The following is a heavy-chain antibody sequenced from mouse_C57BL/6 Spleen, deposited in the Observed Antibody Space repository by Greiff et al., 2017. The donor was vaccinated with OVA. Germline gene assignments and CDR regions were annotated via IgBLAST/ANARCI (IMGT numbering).Heavy chain of an antibody. CDR2: IDPSDSET. CDR1: GYTFTSYW. Sequence: QVQLQQPGAELVRPGSSVKLSCKASGYTFTSYWMHWVKQRPIQGLEWIGNIDPSDSETHYNQKFKDKATLTVDKSSSTAYMQLSSLTSEDAAVYYCARWGYEYDEAYWGQGTLVTVSA. D-gene: IGHD2-4*01. V-gene: IGHV1-52*01. CDR3: ARWGYEYDEAY. J-gene: IGHJ3*01.